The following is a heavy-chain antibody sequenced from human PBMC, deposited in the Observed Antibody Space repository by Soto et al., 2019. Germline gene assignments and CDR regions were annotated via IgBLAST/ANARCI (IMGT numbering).Heavy chain of an antibody. Sequence: PSETMSLPCSIYSGSFSGYSWSWIRQPPGKGLEWIGEISQSGNTNYSPSLKRRVSISIDTSKKQFSLNLASVSAADTAVYYCARAPKVSGSSQTRPDFWGQGTLVTVS. D-gene: IGHD6-6*01. V-gene: IGHV4-34*01. CDR1: SGSFSGYS. CDR2: ISQSGNT. CDR3: ARAPKVSGSSQTRPDF. J-gene: IGHJ4*02.